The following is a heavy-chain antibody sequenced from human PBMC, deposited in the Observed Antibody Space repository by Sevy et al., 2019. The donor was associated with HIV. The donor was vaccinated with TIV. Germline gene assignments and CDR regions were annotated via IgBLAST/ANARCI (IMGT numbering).Heavy chain of an antibody. CDR2: IYYSGST. CDR1: GGSISSYY. V-gene: IGHV4-59*01. J-gene: IGHJ5*02. CDR3: ARDLSRPIRDNWFDP. D-gene: IGHD3-16*01. Sequence: SETLSLTYTVSGGSISSYYWSWIRQPPGKGLEWIGYIYYSGSTNYNPSLKSRVTISVDTSKNQFSLKLSSVTAADTAVYYCARDLSRPIRDNWFDPWGQGTLVTVSS.